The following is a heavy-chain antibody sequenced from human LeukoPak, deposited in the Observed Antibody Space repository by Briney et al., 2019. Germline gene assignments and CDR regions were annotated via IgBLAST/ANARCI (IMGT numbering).Heavy chain of an antibody. V-gene: IGHV1-18*01. CDR3: ASLYCSSTSCYGIDY. J-gene: IGHJ4*01. CDR2: ISAYNGDT. D-gene: IGHD2-2*01. CDR1: VYTFTSYG. Sequence: ASVKISCKASVYTFTSYGISWVRQAPGQGPEWMGWISAYNGDTNYAQKFQGRVTMTTDTSTSTAYMELRSLRSDDTAMYYCASLYCSSTSCYGIDYWGHGTLVTVSS.